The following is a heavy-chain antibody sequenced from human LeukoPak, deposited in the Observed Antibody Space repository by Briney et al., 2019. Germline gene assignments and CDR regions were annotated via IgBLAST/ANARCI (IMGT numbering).Heavy chain of an antibody. Sequence: PSGTLSLTCAVSGGSIGSSNWWSWVRQPPGKGLEWIGEIYHSGSTNYNPSLKSRVTISVDKSKNQFSLKLSSVTAADTAVYYCARMYDSSGYYYPFDYWGQGTLVTVSS. D-gene: IGHD3-22*01. CDR2: IYHSGST. V-gene: IGHV4-4*02. CDR1: GGSIGSSNW. J-gene: IGHJ4*02. CDR3: ARMYDSSGYYYPFDY.